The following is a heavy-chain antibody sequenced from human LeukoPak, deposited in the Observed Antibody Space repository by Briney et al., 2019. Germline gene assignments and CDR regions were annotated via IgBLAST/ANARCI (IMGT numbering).Heavy chain of an antibody. CDR3: AKHSHPTYYDFWSGHFDY. Sequence: GGSLRLSCAASGFTFSSYSMNWVRQAPGKGLEWVSCISSSSSYIYYADSVKGRFTISRDNAKNSLYLQMNSLRAEDTAVYYCAKHSHPTYYDFWSGHFDYWGQGTLVTVSS. V-gene: IGHV3-21*01. CDR1: GFTFSSYS. D-gene: IGHD3-3*01. CDR2: ISSSSSYI. J-gene: IGHJ4*02.